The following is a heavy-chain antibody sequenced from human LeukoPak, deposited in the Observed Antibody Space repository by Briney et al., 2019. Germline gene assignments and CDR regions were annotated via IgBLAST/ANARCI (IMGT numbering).Heavy chain of an antibody. CDR3: ARRGTGHGMDV. Sequence: GGSLRLSCAASGFSFSSYWMHWVRQVPGKGLVWVSRINNDGSSASYVDSVKGRFTISRDNAKNTLFLQMNSLRAEDTAVYYCARRGTGHGMDVWGQGTTVIVSS. V-gene: IGHV3-74*01. CDR2: INNDGSSA. D-gene: IGHD1-1*01. J-gene: IGHJ6*02. CDR1: GFSFSSYW.